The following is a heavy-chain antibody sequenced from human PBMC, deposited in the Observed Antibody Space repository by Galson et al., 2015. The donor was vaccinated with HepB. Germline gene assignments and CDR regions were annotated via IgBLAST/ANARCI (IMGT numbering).Heavy chain of an antibody. CDR2: INADENWP. J-gene: IGHJ5*02. Sequence: FLRLSCAASGFTFNNYWIHWVRQVPGKGLLWVSHINADENWPGCADSVQGRFIISRDNSKNTVYLQMNSLRVEDTAVYYCAREGLMRGLDTWGQGTLVTVSS. V-gene: IGHV3-74*01. CDR1: GFTFNNYW. CDR3: AREGLMRGLDT.